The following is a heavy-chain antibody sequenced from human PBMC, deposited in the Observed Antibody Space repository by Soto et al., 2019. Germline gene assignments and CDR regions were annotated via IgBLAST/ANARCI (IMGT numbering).Heavy chain of an antibody. Sequence: SQTLSLTCVISGDSVSSNSAAWNWIRQSPSRGLEWLGRTYYRSKWYNDYAVSVKSRITINPDTSKNQFSLQLNSVTPEDTAVYYCARDGRWLEQGVYYHYGMDVWGQGTTVTVSS. D-gene: IGHD6-19*01. CDR2: TYYRSKWYN. J-gene: IGHJ6*02. CDR1: GDSVSSNSAA. V-gene: IGHV6-1*01. CDR3: ARDGRWLEQGVYYHYGMDV.